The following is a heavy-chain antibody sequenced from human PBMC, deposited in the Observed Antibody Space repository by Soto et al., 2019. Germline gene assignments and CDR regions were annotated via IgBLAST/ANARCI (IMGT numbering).Heavy chain of an antibody. J-gene: IGHJ3*02. CDR1: GYSFTSYW. CDR3: ARFVSFGSYLPWEAFDI. V-gene: IGHV5-10-1*01. D-gene: IGHD1-26*01. CDR2: TDPSDSYT. Sequence: PVESLHISWQVSGYSFTSYWIPWVRQMPEKGLEWTGRTDPSDSYTNDSPSFQGHATISADKSISAAYLQWSSLKASHTAMYYCARFVSFGSYLPWEAFDIWGQGTMVTVSS.